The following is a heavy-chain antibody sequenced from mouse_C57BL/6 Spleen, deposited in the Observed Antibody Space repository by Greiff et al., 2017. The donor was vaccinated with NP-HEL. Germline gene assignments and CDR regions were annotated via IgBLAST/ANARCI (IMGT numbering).Heavy chain of an antibody. V-gene: IGHV1-80*01. CDR2: IYPGDGDT. J-gene: IGHJ4*01. D-gene: IGHD5-1*01. CDR3: ARGRSNYAMDY. CDR1: GYAFSSYW. Sequence: VQLQQSGAELVKPGASVKISCKASGYAFSSYWMNWVKQRPGKGLEWIGQIYPGDGDTNYNGKFKGKATLTADKSSSTAYMQLSSLTSEDSAVYFGARGRSNYAMDYWGQRTSVTVSS.